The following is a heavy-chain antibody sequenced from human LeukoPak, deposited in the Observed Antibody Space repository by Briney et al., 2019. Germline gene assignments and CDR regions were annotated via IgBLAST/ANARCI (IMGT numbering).Heavy chain of an antibody. D-gene: IGHD1-26*01. V-gene: IGHV1-69*02. Sequence: GASVKVSCKASGGTFSSYTISWVRQAPGQGLEWMGRIIPILGIANYAQKFQGRVTITADKSTSTAYMELSSLRSEDTAVYYCAGPRRGSYYDPYYFDYWGQGTLVTVSS. CDR2: IIPILGIA. CDR1: GGTFSSYT. CDR3: AGPRRGSYYDPYYFDY. J-gene: IGHJ4*02.